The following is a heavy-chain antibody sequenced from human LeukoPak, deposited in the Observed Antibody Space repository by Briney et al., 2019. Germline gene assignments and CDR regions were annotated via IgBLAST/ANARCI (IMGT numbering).Heavy chain of an antibody. CDR2: ISSSSNYI. Sequence: GGSLRLSCAASGFTLSTYTMNWVRQAPGKGLEWVSSISSSSNYIYYVDSVKGRFTISRDNAKNSLYLQMDSLGPEDTAVYYCARDPYSGNYGTYYYYYMDVWGKGTTVTISS. V-gene: IGHV3-21*01. CDR1: GFTLSTYT. D-gene: IGHD1-26*01. CDR3: ARDPYSGNYGTYYYYYMDV. J-gene: IGHJ6*03.